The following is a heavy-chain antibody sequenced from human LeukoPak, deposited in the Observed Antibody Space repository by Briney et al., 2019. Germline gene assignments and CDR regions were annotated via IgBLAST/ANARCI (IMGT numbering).Heavy chain of an antibody. CDR2: INPNSGGT. Sequence: GASVKAPGKPLDNSLPGYYMHGVRQAPGQGLEWMGWINPNSGGTNYAQKFQGRVTMTRDTSISTAYMELSRLRSDDTAVYYCARVACNRTTDYWGQGTLVSVSS. J-gene: IGHJ4*02. V-gene: IGHV1-2*02. D-gene: IGHD1-1*01. CDR1: DNSLPGYY. CDR3: ARVACNRTTDY.